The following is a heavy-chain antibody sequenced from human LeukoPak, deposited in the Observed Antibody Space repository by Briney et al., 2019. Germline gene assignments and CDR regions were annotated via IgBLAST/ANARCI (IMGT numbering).Heavy chain of an antibody. D-gene: IGHD6-6*01. CDR2: INHSGST. J-gene: IGHJ5*02. V-gene: IGHV4-34*01. CDR3: ARGRIIAARRGRDWFDP. CDR1: GGSFSGYY. Sequence: SETLSLTCAVYGGSFSGYYWSWIRQPPGEGLEWIGEINHSGSTNYNPSLKSRVTISVDTSKNQFSLKLSSVTAADTAVYYCARGRIIAARRGRDWFDPWGQGTLVTVSS.